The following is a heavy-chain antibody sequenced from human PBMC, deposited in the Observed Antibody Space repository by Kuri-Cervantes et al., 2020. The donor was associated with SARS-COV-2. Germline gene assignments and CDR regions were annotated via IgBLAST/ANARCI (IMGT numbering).Heavy chain of an antibody. V-gene: IGHV4-30-4*08. D-gene: IGHD2-2*01. J-gene: IGHJ4*02. CDR3: ARDGEKAGYCSSTSCYFDY. CDR1: GGSIGSGDYY. Sequence: LRLSCTVSGGSIGSGDYYWSWIRQPPGKGLEWIGYIYYSGSTYYNPSLKSRVTISVDTSKNQFSLKLSSVTAADTAVYYCARDGEKAGYCSSTSCYFDYWGQGTLVTVSS. CDR2: IYYSGST.